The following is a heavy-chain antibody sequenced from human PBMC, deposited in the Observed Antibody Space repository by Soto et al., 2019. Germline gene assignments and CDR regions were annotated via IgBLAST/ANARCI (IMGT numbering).Heavy chain of an antibody. Sequence: TSETLSLTCTVSGGSISSYYWSWIRQPPGKGLEWIGYIYYSGSTNYNPSLKSRVTISVDTSKNQFSLKLSSVTAADTAVYYCARRLKYYDFWSGYYTLYDWFDPWGQGTLVTVSS. CDR2: IYYSGST. D-gene: IGHD3-3*01. CDR3: ARRLKYYDFWSGYYTLYDWFDP. V-gene: IGHV4-59*08. CDR1: GGSISSYY. J-gene: IGHJ5*02.